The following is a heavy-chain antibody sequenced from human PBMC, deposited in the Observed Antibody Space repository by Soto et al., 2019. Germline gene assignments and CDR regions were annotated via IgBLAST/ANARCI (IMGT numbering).Heavy chain of an antibody. V-gene: IGHV1-46*01. CDR2: IHPSGDT. J-gene: IGHJ1*01. D-gene: IGHD2-15*01. Sequence: QVQLVQSGAELKKPGAPVKVACKASGYKFTTYFIHWVRQAPGQGLEWMGMIHPSGDTGYAQKFPGRVSMTIDTSTTTAYMELRNLTSEDTAVYFSVRGYCTTSPCSGDFQFWGQGTLVTVSS. CDR3: VRGYCTTSPCSGDFQF. CDR1: GYKFTTYF.